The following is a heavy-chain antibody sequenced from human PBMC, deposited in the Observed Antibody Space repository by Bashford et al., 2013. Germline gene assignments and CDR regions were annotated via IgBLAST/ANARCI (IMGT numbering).Heavy chain of an antibody. D-gene: IGHD6-19*01. V-gene: IGHV1-24*01. Sequence: SASVKVSCKVSGYTLTELSMHWVRQAPGKGLEWMGGFDPEDGETIYAQKFQGRVTMTEDTSTDTAYMELSSLRSEDTAVYYCATGLHSSGWYDRRLRGDIDYWGQGTLVTVSS. CDR3: ATGLHSSGWYDRRLRGDIDY. CDR1: GYTLTELS. J-gene: IGHJ4*02. CDR2: FDPEDGET.